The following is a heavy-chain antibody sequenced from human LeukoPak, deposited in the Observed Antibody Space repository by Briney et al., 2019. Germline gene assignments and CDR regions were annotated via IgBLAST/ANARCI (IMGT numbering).Heavy chain of an antibody. V-gene: IGHV1-2*02. CDR2: INPNSGGT. J-gene: IGHJ3*02. CDR3: ARGRRRVAGTVKINDAFDI. D-gene: IGHD6-19*01. Sequence: ASVKVSCKASGYTFNGYYMHWVRQAPGQGLEWMGWINPNSGGTNYAQKFQGRVTMTRDTSISTAYMELSRLRSDDTAVYYCARGRRRVAGTVKINDAFDIWGQGTMVTVPS. CDR1: GYTFNGYY.